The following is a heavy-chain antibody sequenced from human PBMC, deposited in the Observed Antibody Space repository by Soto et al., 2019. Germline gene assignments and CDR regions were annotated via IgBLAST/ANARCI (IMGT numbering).Heavy chain of an antibody. CDR2: MHHSGSI. J-gene: IGHJ5*02. CDR1: GDSISNNKW. Sequence: QVQLQESGPGLVKPSGTLSLTCSVSGDSISNNKWWSWVRQPPGKGLEWIGEMHHSGSIHYNASLNRRAYLSADTSRNQSSLPLTSVTAADTALYFCARHDNMTRGTGDVDTWGPWTLVNVSS. V-gene: IGHV4-4*02. D-gene: IGHD1-1*01. CDR3: ARHDNMTRGTGDVDT.